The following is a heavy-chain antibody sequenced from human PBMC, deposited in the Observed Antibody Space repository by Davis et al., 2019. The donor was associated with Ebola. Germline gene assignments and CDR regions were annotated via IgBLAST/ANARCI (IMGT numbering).Heavy chain of an antibody. Sequence: SAKVSCKASGGTFSSYAISWVRQAPGQGLEWMGRIIPILGIANYAQKFQGRVTITADESTSTAYMELSSLRSDDTAVYYCARGLEVVVAALYYYGMDVWGQGTTVTVSS. CDR3: ARGLEVVVAALYYYGMDV. CDR1: GGTFSSYA. J-gene: IGHJ6*02. D-gene: IGHD2-15*01. V-gene: IGHV1-69*04. CDR2: IIPILGIA.